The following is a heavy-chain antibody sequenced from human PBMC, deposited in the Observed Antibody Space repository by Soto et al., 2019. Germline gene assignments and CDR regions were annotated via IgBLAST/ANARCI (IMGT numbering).Heavy chain of an antibody. D-gene: IGHD2-2*02. V-gene: IGHV1-18*04. J-gene: IGHJ6*02. Sequence: GASVKVSCKASGYTFTSYGISWVRQAPGQGLEWMGWISAYNGNTNYAQKLQGRVTMTTDTSTSTAYMELRSLRSDDTAIYYCARVIIPAAISNYFYFGMDVWGQGTSVTVSS. CDR1: GYTFTSYG. CDR2: ISAYNGNT. CDR3: ARVIIPAAISNYFYFGMDV.